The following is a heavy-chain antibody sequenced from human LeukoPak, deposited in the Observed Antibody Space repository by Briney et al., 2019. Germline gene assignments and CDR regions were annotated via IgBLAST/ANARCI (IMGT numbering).Heavy chain of an antibody. V-gene: IGHV3-23*01. Sequence: GGSLRLSCAASGFTFSSYAMSWVRQAPGKGLEWVSAISGRGGSTYYAASVKGRFTISRDNSKNTLYLQMNSLRAEDTAVYYSAKALIPGYSSESRFDYWGQGTLVTASS. CDR3: AKALIPGYSSESRFDY. J-gene: IGHJ4*02. CDR1: GFTFSSYA. D-gene: IGHD6-19*01. CDR2: ISGRGGST.